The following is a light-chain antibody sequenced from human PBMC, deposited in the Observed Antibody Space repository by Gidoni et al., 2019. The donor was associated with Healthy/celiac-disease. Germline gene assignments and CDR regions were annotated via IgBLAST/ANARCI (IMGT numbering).Light chain of an antibody. Sequence: EIVLTQSPVTLPLSPGERATLSCRASQSVSSYLAWYEQKPGQAPRLLLYDASNRATGIPARFSGSGSGTDFTLTISRLEPEDFAVYYCQQRSNWQGTFGQGTKVEIK. V-gene: IGKV3-11*01. CDR3: QQRSNWQGT. J-gene: IGKJ1*01. CDR1: QSVSSY. CDR2: DAS.